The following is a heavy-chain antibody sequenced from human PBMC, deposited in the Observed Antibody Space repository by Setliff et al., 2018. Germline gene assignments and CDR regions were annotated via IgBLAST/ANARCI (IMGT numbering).Heavy chain of an antibody. CDR2: INPNGDRT. D-gene: IGHD3-22*01. CDR3: VREGVDSRSSTDYRYYMDV. Sequence: ASVKVSCKTSGFTFTTFYIHWVRQAPGQGLEWMMMINPNGDRTTYAQKFQGRVTMTRDTSTSTVYMELSSLRSEDTAVYYCVREGVDSRSSTDYRYYMDVWGKGTTVTVSS. J-gene: IGHJ6*03. V-gene: IGHV1-46*01. CDR1: GFTFTTFY.